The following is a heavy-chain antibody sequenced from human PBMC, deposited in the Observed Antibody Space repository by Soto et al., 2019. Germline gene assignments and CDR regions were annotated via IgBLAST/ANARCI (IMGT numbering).Heavy chain of an antibody. CDR3: AKDQWELPGAISYYYYGMDV. CDR2: ISYDGSNK. D-gene: IGHD1-26*01. J-gene: IGHJ6*02. V-gene: IGHV3-30*18. CDR1: GFTSSSYG. Sequence: PGGSLRLSCAASGFTSSSYGMHWVRQAPGKGLEWVAVISYDGSNKYYADSVKGRFTISRDNSKNTLYLQMNSLRAEDTAVYYCAKDQWELPGAISYYYYGMDVWGQGTTVTLSS.